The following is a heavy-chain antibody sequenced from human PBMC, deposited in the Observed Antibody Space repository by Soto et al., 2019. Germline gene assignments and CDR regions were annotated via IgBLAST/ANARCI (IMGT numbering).Heavy chain of an antibody. J-gene: IGHJ5*02. CDR2: IIPIFGTA. Sequence: GASVKVSCKASGGTFSSYAISWVRQAPGQGLEWMGGIIPIFGTANYAQKFQGRVTITADESTSTAYMELSSLRSEDTAVYYCARDATXPDYDILTGRRGYWFDPWGQGTLVTVSS. CDR3: ARDATXPDYDILTGRRGYWFDP. D-gene: IGHD3-9*01. CDR1: GGTFSSYA. V-gene: IGHV1-69*13.